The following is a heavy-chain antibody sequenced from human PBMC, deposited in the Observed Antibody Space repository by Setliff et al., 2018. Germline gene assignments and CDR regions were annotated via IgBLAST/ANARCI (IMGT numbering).Heavy chain of an antibody. V-gene: IGHV1-18*01. CDR3: ARDRPTVVIAAAKSSFDH. CDR1: GYSFASYG. CDR2: ISGYNGDT. D-gene: IGHD2-2*01. Sequence: ASVKVSCKTSGYSFASYGVSWVRQAPGQGLEWMGWISGYNGDTNYAPEFQGRVTMTTDTSTSTGYMELRRLRSDDTAVYYCARDRPTVVIAAAKSSFDHWGQGTLVTVSS. J-gene: IGHJ5*02.